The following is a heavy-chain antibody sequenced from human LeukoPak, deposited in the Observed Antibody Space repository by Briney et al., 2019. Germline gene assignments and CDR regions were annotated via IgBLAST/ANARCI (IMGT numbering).Heavy chain of an antibody. J-gene: IGHJ4*02. CDR3: ARTGHLDY. Sequence: GGSLRLSCAASGFTFSSCAMSWVRQAPGKGLEWVSSSGSGGNTYFADSVKGRFTISRDNSKNTLSLQMNSLRAEDTAVYYCARTGHLDYWGQGTLVTVSS. D-gene: IGHD1-14*01. CDR2: SGSGGNT. CDR1: GFTFSSCA. V-gene: IGHV3-23*01.